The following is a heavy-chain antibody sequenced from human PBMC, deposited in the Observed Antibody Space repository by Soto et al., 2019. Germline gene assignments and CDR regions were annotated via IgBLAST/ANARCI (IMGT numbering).Heavy chain of an antibody. V-gene: IGHV4-39*01. D-gene: IGHD3-3*01. J-gene: IGHJ4*02. CDR2: IYYSGST. Sequence: PSETLSLTCTVSGGSISGSSYYWGWIRQPPGKGLEWIGSIYYSGSTYYNPSLKSRVTISVDTSKNQFSLKLSSVTAADTAVYYCARQGSYDFWSGYKGFGYWGQGTLVTVS. CDR3: ARQGSYDFWSGYKGFGY. CDR1: GGSISGSSYY.